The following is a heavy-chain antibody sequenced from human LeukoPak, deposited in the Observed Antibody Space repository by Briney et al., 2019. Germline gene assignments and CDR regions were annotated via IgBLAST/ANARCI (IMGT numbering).Heavy chain of an antibody. D-gene: IGHD5-18*01. V-gene: IGHV3-23*01. J-gene: IGHJ4*02. Sequence: GGSLRLSRAASGFTFSSYAMSWVRQAPGKGLEWVSAISGTGGSTYYADSVKGRFTISRDNSKNTLHLQMNSLRAEDTAVYYCAKARGVQFDSYGNFDYWGQGTLVTVSS. CDR3: AKARGVQFDSYGNFDY. CDR1: GFTFSSYA. CDR2: ISGTGGST.